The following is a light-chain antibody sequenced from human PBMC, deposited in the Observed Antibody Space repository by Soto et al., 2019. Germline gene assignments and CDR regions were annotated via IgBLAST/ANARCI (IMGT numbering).Light chain of an antibody. J-gene: IGKJ1*01. V-gene: IGKV3-20*01. CDR1: QSVSSNY. Sequence: EIVLTQSPGTLSLSPGERATLSCRASQSVSSNYLAWYQQKPGQAPRLLIHGAFSRATGTPDRFSGRGSGTDFTLTICRLEPEDFAVYYCQQYGSSVWTLGQGTKVEIK. CDR2: GAF. CDR3: QQYGSSVWT.